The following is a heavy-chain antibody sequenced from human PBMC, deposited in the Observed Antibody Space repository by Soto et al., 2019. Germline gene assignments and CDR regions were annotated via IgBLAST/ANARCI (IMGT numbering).Heavy chain of an antibody. CDR1: GFTFDDYA. Sequence: EVQLVESGGGLVQPGRSLRLSCAASGFTFDDYAMHWVRQAPGKGLEWVSGISWNSGSIGYADSVKGRFTISRDNAKNSLYLQMNSLRAEDTALYYCATLVGAAPNPYYYYYGMDVWGQGTTVTVS. CDR2: ISWNSGSI. J-gene: IGHJ6*02. D-gene: IGHD3-10*01. CDR3: ATLVGAAPNPYYYYYGMDV. V-gene: IGHV3-9*01.